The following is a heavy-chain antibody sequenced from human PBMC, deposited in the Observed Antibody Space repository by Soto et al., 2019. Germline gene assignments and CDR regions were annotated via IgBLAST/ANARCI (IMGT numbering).Heavy chain of an antibody. CDR1: GGSISSGGYY. Sequence: TLSLTCTVSGGSISSGGYYGSWIRQHPGKGLEWIGYIYYSGSTYYNPSLKSRVTISVDTSKNQFSLKLSSVTAADTAVYYCARDGPNGSGSPYYYYGMDVWGQGTTVTVSS. D-gene: IGHD3-10*01. J-gene: IGHJ6*02. CDR2: IYYSGST. V-gene: IGHV4-31*03. CDR3: ARDGPNGSGSPYYYYGMDV.